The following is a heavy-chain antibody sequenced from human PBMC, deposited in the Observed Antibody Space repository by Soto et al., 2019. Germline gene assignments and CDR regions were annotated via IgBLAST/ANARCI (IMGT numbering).Heavy chain of an antibody. Sequence: GGSLRLSCAASGFTFSSYAMSWVRQALGKGLEWVSAISGSGGSTYYADSVKGQFTISRDNSKNTLYLQMNSLRAEDTAVYYCAKDRYIVVVPAAMRSDGMDVWGQGTTVTVSS. D-gene: IGHD2-2*01. CDR3: AKDRYIVVVPAAMRSDGMDV. CDR2: ISGSGGST. V-gene: IGHV3-23*01. J-gene: IGHJ6*02. CDR1: GFTFSSYA.